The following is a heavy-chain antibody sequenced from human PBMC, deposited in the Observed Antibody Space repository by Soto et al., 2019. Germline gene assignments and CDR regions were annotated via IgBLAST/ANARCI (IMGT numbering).Heavy chain of an antibody. CDR1: CASITQYY. Sequence: PSETLSLTCTVSCASITQYYWNWIRQSPGKGLEWIVSVSSTGSTVYNPSLTSRVTVSLDTSKNQFSLKLTSVTAADTAVYYCARHRYSSDRFPIWGQGTMVT. J-gene: IGHJ3*02. D-gene: IGHD5-18*01. CDR3: ARHRYSSDRFPI. V-gene: IGHV4-59*08. CDR2: VSSTGST.